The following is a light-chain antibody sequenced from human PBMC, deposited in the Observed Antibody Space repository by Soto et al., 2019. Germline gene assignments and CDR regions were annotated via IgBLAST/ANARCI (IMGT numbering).Light chain of an antibody. Sequence: EIVMTQSPATLSVSPGERATLSCRASQSVSSNLAWYQQKPGQAPTRLLYGASARATGIPARFSGSGSGTEFPLTISSLRSEDFAVYYCQQYNNWPFTFGQGTKLEIK. CDR3: QQYNNWPFT. V-gene: IGKV3-15*01. J-gene: IGKJ2*01. CDR2: GAS. CDR1: QSVSSN.